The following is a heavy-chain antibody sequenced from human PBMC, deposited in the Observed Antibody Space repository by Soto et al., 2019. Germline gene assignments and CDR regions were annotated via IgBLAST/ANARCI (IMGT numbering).Heavy chain of an antibody. CDR3: AKDGYYYGMDV. CDR2: ISWNSGSI. V-gene: IGHV3-9*01. Sequence: GGSLRLSCAASGFTFDDYAMHWVRQAPGKGLEWVSGISWNSGSIGYADSVKGRFTISRDNAKNSLYLQMNSLRAEDTASYYCAKDGYYYGMDVWGQGTTVTVSS. CDR1: GFTFDDYA. J-gene: IGHJ6*02.